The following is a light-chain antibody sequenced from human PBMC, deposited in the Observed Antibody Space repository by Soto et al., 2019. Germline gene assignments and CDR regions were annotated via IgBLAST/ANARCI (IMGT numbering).Light chain of an antibody. CDR2: EVS. V-gene: IGLV2-14*01. J-gene: IGLJ1*01. CDR1: SSDVGGYNY. CDR3: SSYTSSSTLV. Sequence: QSALTQPPSVSGSPGQSITISCTGTSSDVGGYNYVSWYQQHPGKAPKLMIYEVSHRPSGVSNRFSGSKSGNTASLTISGLQAEDEADYYCSSYTSSSTLVFGTGTKVTVL.